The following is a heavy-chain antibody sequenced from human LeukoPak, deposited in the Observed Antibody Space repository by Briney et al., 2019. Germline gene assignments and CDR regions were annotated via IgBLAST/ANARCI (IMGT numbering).Heavy chain of an antibody. CDR1: GFTFSTYG. D-gene: IGHD6-19*01. CDR3: ARDLSSGWPSFDY. CDR2: ISYDGSNK. Sequence: GGSLRLSCAASGFTFSTYGMHWVRQAPGKGLKWVAVISYDGSNKYYADSVKGRFTISRDNSKNTLYLQMNSLRAEDTAVYYCARDLSSGWPSFDYWGQGTLVTVSS. V-gene: IGHV3-30*03. J-gene: IGHJ4*02.